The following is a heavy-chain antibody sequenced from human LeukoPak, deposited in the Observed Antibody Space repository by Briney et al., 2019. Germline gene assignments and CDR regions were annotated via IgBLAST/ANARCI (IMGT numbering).Heavy chain of an antibody. CDR1: GYTFSKYS. CDR2: ISGYNGKT. J-gene: IGHJ4*02. D-gene: IGHD6-19*01. Sequence: WASVKVSCKASGYTFSKYSINWVRQAPGQGLEWMGWISGYNGKTNYAQKLQDRVTMTTDTSTSTAYMELRSLRSDDTAVYYCARGGNSGWRTPNDDYWGQGTLVTVSS. V-gene: IGHV1-18*01. CDR3: ARGGNSGWRTPNDDY.